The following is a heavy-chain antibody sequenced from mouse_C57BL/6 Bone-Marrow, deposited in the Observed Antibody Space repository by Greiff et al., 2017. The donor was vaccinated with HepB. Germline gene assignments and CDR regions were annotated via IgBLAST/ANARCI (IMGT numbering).Heavy chain of an antibody. Sequence: VKQRPGQGLEWIGRIHPSDSDTNYNQKFKGKATLTVDKSSSTAYMQLSSLTSEDSAVYYCAIHWVDYWGQGTTLTVSS. J-gene: IGHJ2*01. CDR2: IHPSDSDT. CDR3: AIHWVDY. D-gene: IGHD4-1*01. V-gene: IGHV1-74*01.